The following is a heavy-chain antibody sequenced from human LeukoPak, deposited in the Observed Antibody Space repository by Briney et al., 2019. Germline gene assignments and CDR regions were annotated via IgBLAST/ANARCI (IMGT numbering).Heavy chain of an antibody. D-gene: IGHD3-22*01. CDR3: AKDLERRGYYYDSSGYL. CDR2: VRVGGET. Sequence: GGSLRLSCVASGFTFSSCAMNWVRQAPGKGLEWVSAVRVGGETHYADSVKGRFTISRDNAANTVYLQMSGLRVEDTAVYYCAKDLERRGYYYDSSGYLWGQGTLVTVSS. J-gene: IGHJ4*02. CDR1: GFTFSSCA. V-gene: IGHV3-23*01.